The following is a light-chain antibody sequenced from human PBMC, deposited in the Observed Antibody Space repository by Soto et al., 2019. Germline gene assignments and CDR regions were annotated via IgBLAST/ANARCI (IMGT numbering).Light chain of an antibody. J-gene: IGLJ1*01. CDR1: SSDVGGYNY. CDR3: SSFAGISTV. CDR2: EVS. V-gene: IGLV2-8*01. Sequence: QSVLPPPPSASGSPGQSVTISCTGTSSDVGGYNYVSWYQQHPGKAPKLVIYEVSKRPSGVPDRFSGSKSGNTASLTVSGLKAEDEADYYCSSFAGISTVFGTGTKATV.